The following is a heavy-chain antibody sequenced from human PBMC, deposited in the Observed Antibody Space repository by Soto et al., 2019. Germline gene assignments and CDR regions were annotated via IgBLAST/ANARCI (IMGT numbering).Heavy chain of an antibody. CDR1: GFTLNNHA. CDR2: ISGSDGST. Sequence: EVQLLESGGGLVQPGGSLRLSCTASGFTLNNHAMSWVRQAPGKGLEWVSVISGSDGSTYYADSVRGRFSISRDSSKNTLYLQMSSLRAEDTAVYYCASLPRATVTDNIFDFWGPGTLVTVSS. CDR3: ASLPRATVTDNIFDF. J-gene: IGHJ4*02. V-gene: IGHV3-23*01. D-gene: IGHD4-17*01.